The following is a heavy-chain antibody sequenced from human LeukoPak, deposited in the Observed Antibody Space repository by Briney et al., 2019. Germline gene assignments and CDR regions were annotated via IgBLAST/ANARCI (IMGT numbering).Heavy chain of an antibody. CDR2: IKEDGSEK. CDR3: VYGGSYYVA. Sequence: GGSLRLSCAASGFTFSSYWMTWARQAAGKGLELVANIKEDGSEKYYVDSVKGRFTISRDNAKKSLYLQMNRPRAEDTAVYFCVYGGSYYVAWGQGTLVTVSS. CDR1: GFTFSSYW. V-gene: IGHV3-7*01. J-gene: IGHJ5*02. D-gene: IGHD1-26*01.